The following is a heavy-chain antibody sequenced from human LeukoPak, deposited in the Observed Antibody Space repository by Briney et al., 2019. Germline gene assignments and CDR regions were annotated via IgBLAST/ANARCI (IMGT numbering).Heavy chain of an antibody. CDR1: GYSISSGYY. Sequence: SETLSLTCTVSGYSISSGYYWGWIRQPPGKGLEWIGSIYHSGSTYYNPSLKSRVTISVDTSKNQFSLKLSSVTAADTAVYYCARDPRGYFDLWGRGTLVTVSS. J-gene: IGHJ2*01. V-gene: IGHV4-38-2*02. CDR2: IYHSGST. CDR3: ARDPRGYFDL.